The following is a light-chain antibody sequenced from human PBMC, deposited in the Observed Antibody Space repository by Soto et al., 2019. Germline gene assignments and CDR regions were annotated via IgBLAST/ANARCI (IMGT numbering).Light chain of an antibody. CDR2: EVS. V-gene: IGLV2-14*01. J-gene: IGLJ3*02. CDR3: CSYTSSYSGV. CDR1: SSDVGGYKY. Sequence: QSALTQPASVSGSPGQSITISCTGTSSDVGGYKYVSWYQQHPGKAPKLMIYEVSNRPSGVSNRFSGSKSGNTASLTISGLQAGDEADYYCCSYTSSYSGVFGGGTKLTVL.